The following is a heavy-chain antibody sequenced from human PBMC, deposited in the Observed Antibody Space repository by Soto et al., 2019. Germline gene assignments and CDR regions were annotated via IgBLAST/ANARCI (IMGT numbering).Heavy chain of an antibody. J-gene: IGHJ6*02. CDR3: ARSDSSSGGYYYYGMDV. CDR2: IIPIFGTA. CDR1: VSTFSNYV. D-gene: IGHD6-13*01. Sequence: SMKVSCKTSVSTFSNYVISWVRQAPGQGLEWMGGIIPIFGTANYAQKFQGRVTITADESTSTAYMELSSLRSEDTAVYYCARSDSSSGGYYYYGMDVWGQGTTVTVSS. V-gene: IGHV1-69*13.